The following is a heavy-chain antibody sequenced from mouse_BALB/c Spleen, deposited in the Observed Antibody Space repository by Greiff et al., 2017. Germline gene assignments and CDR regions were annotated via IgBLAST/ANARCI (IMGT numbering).Heavy chain of an antibody. D-gene: IGHD1-1*01. CDR1: GYTFTSYN. J-gene: IGHJ2*01. Sequence: QVQLQQPGAELVKPGASVKMSCKASGYTFTSYNMHWVKQTPGQGLEWIGAIYPGNGDTSYNQKFKGKATLTADKSSSTAYMQLSSLTSEDSAVYYCARSDYYGSNLDYWGQGTTLTVSS. CDR2: IYPGNGDT. V-gene: IGHV1-12*01. CDR3: ARSDYYGSNLDY.